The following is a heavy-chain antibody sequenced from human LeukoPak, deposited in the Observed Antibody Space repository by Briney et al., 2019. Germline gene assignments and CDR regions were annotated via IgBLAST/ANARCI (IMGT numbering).Heavy chain of an antibody. V-gene: IGHV4-31*03. CDR2: IYYSGST. CDR1: GGSISSGGYY. CDR3: ARDRGKAARQFDP. D-gene: IGHD3-10*01. J-gene: IGHJ5*02. Sequence: SETLSLTCTVSGGSISSGGYYWSWIRQHPGKGLEWIGYIYYSGSTYYNPSLKSRVTTSVDTSKNQFSLKLSSVTAADTAVYYCARDRGKAARQFDPWGQGTLVTVSS.